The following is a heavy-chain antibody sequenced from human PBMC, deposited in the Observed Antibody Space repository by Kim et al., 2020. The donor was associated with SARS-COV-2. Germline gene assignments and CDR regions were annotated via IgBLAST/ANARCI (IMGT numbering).Heavy chain of an antibody. V-gene: IGHV3-66*02. CDR1: GFTVSSNY. Sequence: GGSLRLSCAASGFTVSSNYMSWVRQAPGKGLEWVSVIYSGGSTYYADSVKGRFTISRDNSKNTLYLQMNSLRAEDTAVYYCAVKLLWFGELFGMDVWGQGTTVTVSS. CDR2: IYSGGST. J-gene: IGHJ6*02. D-gene: IGHD3-10*01. CDR3: AVKLLWFGELFGMDV.